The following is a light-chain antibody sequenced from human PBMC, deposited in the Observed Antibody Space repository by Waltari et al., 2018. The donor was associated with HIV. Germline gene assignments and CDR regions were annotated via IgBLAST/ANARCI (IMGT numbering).Light chain of an antibody. CDR3: QQYHNWPYT. V-gene: IGKV3-15*01. J-gene: IGKJ2*01. CDR1: QSVNTN. Sequence: EIVMRQSPATLPVSPGERATLSCRASQSVNTNLAWYHQKPGQAPRLLSYGASTRATGIPGRLSGSGSGTEFTLTISSLQSEDLAVYYCQQYHNWPYTFGQGTKLEIK. CDR2: GAS.